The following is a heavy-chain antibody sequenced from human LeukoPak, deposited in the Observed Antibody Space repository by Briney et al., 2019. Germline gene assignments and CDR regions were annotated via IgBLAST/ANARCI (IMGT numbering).Heavy chain of an antibody. D-gene: IGHD2/OR15-2a*01. Sequence: SVKVSCKTSGFTFINSALQWVRQARGQRLEWIGWIVVGSGNTNYAQKFQDRVTITRNMSTSTAYMELSSLRSEDTAIYYCAADVIYESDWGQGTLVTVSS. CDR3: AADVIYESD. J-gene: IGHJ4*02. CDR1: GFTFINSA. V-gene: IGHV1-58*01. CDR2: IVVGSGNT.